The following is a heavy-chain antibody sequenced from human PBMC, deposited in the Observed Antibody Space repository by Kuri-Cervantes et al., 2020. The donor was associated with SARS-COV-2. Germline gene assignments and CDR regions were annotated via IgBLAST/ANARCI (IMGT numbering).Heavy chain of an antibody. V-gene: IGHV3-21*01. Sequence: GESLKISCAASGFSLSRYTMNWVRQAPGKALEWVSSISGSGSYIYYADSVKGRFAISRDNAKNSLYLQMNSLRAEDTAVYYCARERTDYDFWSGYYMDYWGQGTLVTVSS. CDR2: ISGSGSYI. D-gene: IGHD3-3*01. CDR3: ARERTDYDFWSGYYMDY. J-gene: IGHJ4*02. CDR1: GFSLSRYT.